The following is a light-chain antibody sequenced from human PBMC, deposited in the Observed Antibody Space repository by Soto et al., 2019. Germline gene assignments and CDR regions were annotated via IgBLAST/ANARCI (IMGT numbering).Light chain of an antibody. CDR2: DVS. CDR3: SSYTTSNTLL. CDR1: SSDVGAYDF. V-gene: IGLV2-14*01. Sequence: QSVLTQPASVSGSPGQSITISCTGTSSDVGAYDFVSWYQQYPGKVPKLMIYDVSNRPSGVSNRFSGSKSGNTASLTISGLQAEDEADYYCSSYTTSNTLLFGGGTKLNVL. J-gene: IGLJ3*02.